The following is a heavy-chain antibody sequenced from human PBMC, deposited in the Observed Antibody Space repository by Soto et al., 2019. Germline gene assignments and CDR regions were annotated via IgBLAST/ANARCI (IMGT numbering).Heavy chain of an antibody. CDR2: IIHLFGTA. J-gene: IGHJ4*02. V-gene: IGHV1-69*01. CDR1: GGTFSTYA. Sequence: QVQLEQSGAEVKQPGSSVKVSCKTSGGTFSTYAINWVRQAPGQGLEWIGGIIHLFGTADYSQNFQGRVTITVDESTSTAYMELSSLRSDDTAIYFCATPKGTYCSGYYCFAFCGQCTVVTVSS. D-gene: IGHD6-19*01. CDR3: ATPKGTYCSGYYCFAF.